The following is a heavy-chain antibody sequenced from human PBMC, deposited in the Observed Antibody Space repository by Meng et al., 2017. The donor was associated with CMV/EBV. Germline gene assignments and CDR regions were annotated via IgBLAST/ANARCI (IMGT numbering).Heavy chain of an antibody. CDR1: GFTFSSYG. CDR3: AKVAGGSGSYPDFDY. J-gene: IGHJ4*02. CDR2: IRHDGSNK. D-gene: IGHD3-10*01. Sequence: SCAASGFTFSSYGMHWVRQAPGKGLEWVAFIRHDGSNKYYADSVKGRFTISRDNSKNPLYLQMNSLRAENTAVYYCAKVAGGSGSYPDFDYWGQGTLVTVSS. V-gene: IGHV3-30*02.